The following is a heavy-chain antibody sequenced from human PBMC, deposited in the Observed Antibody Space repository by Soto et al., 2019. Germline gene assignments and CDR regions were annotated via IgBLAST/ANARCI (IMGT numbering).Heavy chain of an antibody. J-gene: IGHJ4*02. V-gene: IGHV3-23*01. CDR2: ISGSGGST. D-gene: IGHD2-2*01. Sequence: EVQLLESGGGLEQPGGSLRLSCVGSGHTFHNYAMTWVPRAPGKGLEWVSGISGSGGSTYYADSVRGRFTISRDDSKNTLYLQMNSLRAEDTAVYYCAKVSRGIGVVPAALNWGQGNLVTVSS. CDR1: GHTFHNYA. CDR3: AKVSRGIGVVPAALN.